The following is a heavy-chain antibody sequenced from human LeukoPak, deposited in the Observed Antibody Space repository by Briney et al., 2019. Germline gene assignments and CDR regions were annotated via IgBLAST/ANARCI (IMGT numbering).Heavy chain of an antibody. V-gene: IGHV1-18*01. Sequence: GASVKVSCKASGYTFTSYGISWVRQAPRQGLEWMGWISAYNGNTNYAQKLQGRVTMTTDTSTSTAYMELRSLRSDDTAVYYCARGRGYCSGGSCYNVPWFDPWGQGTLVTVSS. CDR1: GYTFTSYG. D-gene: IGHD2-15*01. J-gene: IGHJ5*02. CDR3: ARGRGYCSGGSCYNVPWFDP. CDR2: ISAYNGNT.